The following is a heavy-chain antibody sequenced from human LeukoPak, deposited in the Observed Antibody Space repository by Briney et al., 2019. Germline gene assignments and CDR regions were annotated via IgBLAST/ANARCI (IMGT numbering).Heavy chain of an antibody. CDR2: IWYDGSNK. Sequence: GGSLRLSCAASGFTFNNYGMHWVRQAPGKGLEWVAVIWYDGSNKYYADSVKGRFIISRDNSKNTLYLQMNSLRDEDTAVYYCAREMNTGIYYRMDVWGQGTTVTVPS. D-gene: IGHD1-14*01. CDR3: AREMNTGIYYRMDV. J-gene: IGHJ6*02. V-gene: IGHV3-33*01. CDR1: GFTFNNYG.